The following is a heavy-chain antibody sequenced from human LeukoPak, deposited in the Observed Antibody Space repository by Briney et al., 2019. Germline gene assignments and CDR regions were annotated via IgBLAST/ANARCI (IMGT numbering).Heavy chain of an antibody. J-gene: IGHJ5*02. CDR3: ARDSGTTGEVKFDP. CDR1: GGSISRSY. D-gene: IGHD3-10*01. V-gene: IGHV4-4*07. Sequence: SETLSLTCTVTGGSISRSYWSWMRQPAGKGPEWIGRIYGSGTITYNPSLESRVTMSVDTSKNQFSLKLRSVTAADTAVYYCARDSGTTGEVKFDPWGQGILVTVSS. CDR2: IYGSGTI.